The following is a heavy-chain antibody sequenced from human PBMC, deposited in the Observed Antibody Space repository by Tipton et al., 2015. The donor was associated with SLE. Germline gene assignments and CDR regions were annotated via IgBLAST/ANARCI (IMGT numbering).Heavy chain of an antibody. D-gene: IGHD6-13*01. Sequence: TLSLTCTVSGGSVSSGSYYWSWIRQPPGKGLEWIGYIYYSGSTNYNPSLKSRVTISVDTSKNQFSLKLSSVTAADTAVYYCARERPGDIVIAAARAFDIWGQGTMVTVSS. CDR3: ARERPGDIVIAAARAFDI. J-gene: IGHJ3*02. CDR1: GGSVSSGSYY. V-gene: IGHV4-61*01. CDR2: IYYSGST.